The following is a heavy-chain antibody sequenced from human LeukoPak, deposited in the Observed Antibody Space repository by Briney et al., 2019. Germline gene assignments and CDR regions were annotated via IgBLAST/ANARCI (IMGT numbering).Heavy chain of an antibody. J-gene: IGHJ4*02. D-gene: IGHD2-2*01. CDR3: AGHGYCSSTSCSRIGY. V-gene: IGHV4-59*08. CDR2: IYYSGST. CDR1: GGSISSYY. Sequence: SETLSLTCTVSGGSISSYYWSWIRQPPGKGLEWIGYIYYSGSTNYNPSLKSRVTISVDTSKNQFSLKLTSVTAADTAVYYCAGHGYCSSTSCSRIGYWGQGTLVTVSS.